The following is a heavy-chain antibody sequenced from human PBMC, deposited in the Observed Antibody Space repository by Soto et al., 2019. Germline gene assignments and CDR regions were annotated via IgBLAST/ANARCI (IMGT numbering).Heavy chain of an antibody. CDR2: INPNSGGT. CDR3: ARIRRAGYNFFYY. V-gene: IGHV1-2*04. CDR1: GYTFTGYY. D-gene: IGHD5-12*01. Sequence: ASVKVSCKASGYTFTGYYMHWVRQAPGQGLEWMGWINPNSGGTNYAQKFQGWVTMTRDTSISTAYMELSRLRSDDTAVYYCARIRRAGYNFFYYWGQGTLVTVSS. J-gene: IGHJ4*02.